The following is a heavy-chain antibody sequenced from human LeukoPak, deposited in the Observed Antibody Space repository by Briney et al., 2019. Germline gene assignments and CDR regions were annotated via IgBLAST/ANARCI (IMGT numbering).Heavy chain of an antibody. D-gene: IGHD5-24*01. Sequence: SVKVSCKASGGSFSSYTINWVRQAPGQGLEWMGEIIPNYGATNYAQKFQGRVRISADSSTSTAYMELISLTSDDTAVYYCARDYTIKAPYFDYWGQGTLVTVSS. CDR2: IIPNYGAT. J-gene: IGHJ4*02. CDR3: ARDYTIKAPYFDY. V-gene: IGHV1-69*01. CDR1: GGSFSSYT.